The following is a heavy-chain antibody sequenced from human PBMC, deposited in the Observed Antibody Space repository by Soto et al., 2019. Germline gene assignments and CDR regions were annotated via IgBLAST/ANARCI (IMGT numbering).Heavy chain of an antibody. V-gene: IGHV3-11*01. CDR2: ISSSGSTI. J-gene: IGHJ6*03. Sequence: GGSLRLSCAASGFTFSDYYMSWIRQAPGKGLEWVSYISSSGSTIYYADSVKGRLTISRNNAKNSLYLQKNSLRAEDTAVYYCARDGDSPMVRGAPYYYYMDVWGKGTTVTVSS. D-gene: IGHD3-10*01. CDR1: GFTFSDYY. CDR3: ARDGDSPMVRGAPYYYYMDV.